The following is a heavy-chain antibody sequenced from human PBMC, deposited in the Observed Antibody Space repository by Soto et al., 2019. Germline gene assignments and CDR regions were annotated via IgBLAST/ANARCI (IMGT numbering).Heavy chain of an antibody. CDR2: ITTTGDTT. V-gene: IGHV3-23*04. D-gene: IGHD3-16*01. CDR1: GFIFTTSD. Sequence: QLVESEGGLVQPGGSLRLSCEASGFIFTTSDMSWVRQAPGKGLEWVSSITTTGDTTHYADSVRGRFTISRDNARKTVYLQMNSLGGDDTAVYYWGEGGGGDHGYWGQGTLVAVSS. CDR3: GEGGGGDHGY. J-gene: IGHJ4*02.